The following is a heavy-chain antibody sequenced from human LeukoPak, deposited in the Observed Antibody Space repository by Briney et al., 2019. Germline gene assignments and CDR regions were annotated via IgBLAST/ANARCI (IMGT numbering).Heavy chain of an antibody. J-gene: IGHJ4*02. CDR3: ARAGLELDRTLDY. D-gene: IGHD1-7*01. V-gene: IGHV4-61*08. Sequence: PSETLSLTCTVSGGSVSSDGYYWSWIRQPPGKGLEWIGYISYRGSTNSNPSLKSRVTMSVDTSKNQFSLKLSSVTAADTAVYYCARAGLELDRTLDYWGQGTLVTVSS. CDR2: ISYRGST. CDR1: GGSVSSDGYY.